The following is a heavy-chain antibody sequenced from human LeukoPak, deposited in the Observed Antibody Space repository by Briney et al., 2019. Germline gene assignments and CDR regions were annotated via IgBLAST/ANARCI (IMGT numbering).Heavy chain of an antibody. CDR1: GGTFSSYA. CDR3: ARARGITGTLYYFDY. Sequence: GASVKVSCKASGGTFSSYAISWVRQAPGQGLEWMGGIIPIFGTANYAQKFQGIVTITTDESTSTAYMELSSLRSEDTAVYYCARARGITGTLYYFDYWGQGTLVTVSS. V-gene: IGHV1-69*05. CDR2: IIPIFGTA. D-gene: IGHD1-20*01. J-gene: IGHJ4*02.